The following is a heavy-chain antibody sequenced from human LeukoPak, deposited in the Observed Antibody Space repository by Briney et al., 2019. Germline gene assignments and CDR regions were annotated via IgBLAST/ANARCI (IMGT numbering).Heavy chain of an antibody. D-gene: IGHD2-21*02. CDR1: GYTFTNYW. Sequence: PGESLKISCKASGYTFTNYWIGWVRQMPGKGLEWMGIIYPGDFDTTYGPSFGGQVTISADKSITTAYLQWSSLKASDTAIYYCARRGDWAFEYWGQGTLVTVSS. V-gene: IGHV5-51*01. J-gene: IGHJ4*02. CDR2: IYPGDFDT. CDR3: ARRGDWAFEY.